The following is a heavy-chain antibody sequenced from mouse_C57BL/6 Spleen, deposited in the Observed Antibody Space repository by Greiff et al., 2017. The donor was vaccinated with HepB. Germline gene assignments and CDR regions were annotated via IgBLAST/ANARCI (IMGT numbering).Heavy chain of an antibody. V-gene: IGHV3-6*01. CDR1: GYSITSGYY. J-gene: IGHJ3*01. Sequence: EVQLQESGPGLVKPSQSLSLTCSVTGYSITSGYYWNWIRQFPGNQLEWMGYISYDGSNNYNPSLKNRISITRDTSKNQFFLKLNSVTTEDTATYYCARDRNPWFAYWGQGTLVTVSA. CDR3: ARDRNPWFAY. CDR2: ISYDGSN. D-gene: IGHD2-1*01.